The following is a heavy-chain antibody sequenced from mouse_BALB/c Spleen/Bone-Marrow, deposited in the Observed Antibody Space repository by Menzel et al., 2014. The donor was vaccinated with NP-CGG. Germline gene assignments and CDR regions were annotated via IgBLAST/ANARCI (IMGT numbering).Heavy chain of an antibody. J-gene: IGHJ2*01. Sequence: EVKVEESGGGLVQPGGSRKLSCAASGFTFSSFGMHWVRQAPETGLEWVAYISSGSSTIYNADTVKGRFTISRDNPKNTLFLQLTSLRSEDTSMYYGARGGNWDDCDNGGQGTTLTVSS. CDR2: ISSGSSTI. CDR3: ARGGNWDDCDN. D-gene: IGHD4-1*01. V-gene: IGHV5-17*02. CDR1: GFTFSSFG.